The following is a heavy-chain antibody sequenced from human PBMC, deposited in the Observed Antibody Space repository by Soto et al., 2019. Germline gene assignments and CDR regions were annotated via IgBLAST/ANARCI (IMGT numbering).Heavy chain of an antibody. CDR1: GDSLSGYY. Sequence: SETLSLTCTVSGDSLSGYYWSWIRQPPGKGLEWIGYIYYSGSTNYNPSLKSRVTISVDTSKNQFSLKLSSVTAADTAVYYCARSGSGYPSFFDYWGQGTLVTVSS. CDR2: IYYSGST. CDR3: ARSGSGYPSFFDY. V-gene: IGHV4-59*01. J-gene: IGHJ4*02. D-gene: IGHD3-22*01.